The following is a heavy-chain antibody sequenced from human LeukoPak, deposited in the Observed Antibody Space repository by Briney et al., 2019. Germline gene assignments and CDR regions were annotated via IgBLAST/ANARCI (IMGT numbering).Heavy chain of an antibody. CDR3: ARGRDKTTSPAIDY. CDR1: GSTFSGYY. Sequence: GASVKVSCKASGSTFSGYYMHWVRQAPGQGHEWMGWISPKSGDTNYAQNFQGRVTMTRDTSISTAYMELSRLTSDDTAVYYCARGRDKTTSPAIDYWGQGTLVTVSS. D-gene: IGHD2-2*01. J-gene: IGHJ4*02. V-gene: IGHV1-2*02. CDR2: ISPKSGDT.